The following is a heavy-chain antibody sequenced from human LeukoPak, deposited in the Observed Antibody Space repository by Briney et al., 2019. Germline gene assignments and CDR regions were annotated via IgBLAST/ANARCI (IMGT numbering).Heavy chain of an antibody. CDR2: IYYSGST. CDR3: ARDMEDCSGGSCYSNWFDP. D-gene: IGHD2-15*01. CDR1: GGSISSYY. Sequence: SETLSLTCTASGGSISSYYWSWIRQPPGKGLEWIGYIYYSGSTNYNPSLKSRVTISVDTSKNQFSLKLSSVTAADTAVYYCARDMEDCSGGSCYSNWFDPWGQGTLVTVSS. V-gene: IGHV4-59*01. J-gene: IGHJ5*02.